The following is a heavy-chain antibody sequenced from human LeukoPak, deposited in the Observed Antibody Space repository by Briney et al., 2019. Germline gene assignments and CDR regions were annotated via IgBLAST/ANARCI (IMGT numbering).Heavy chain of an antibody. CDR1: GFTFSSYA. Sequence: GGSLRLSCVASGFTFSSYAMSWVRRAPGKGLEWVSAISGSGGSTYYADSVNGRFTISRDNSKNTLYLQMNSLRAEDPAVYYCAKDPDSSGYLVYWGQGTLVTVSS. D-gene: IGHD3-22*01. J-gene: IGHJ4*02. V-gene: IGHV3-23*01. CDR2: ISGSGGST. CDR3: AKDPDSSGYLVY.